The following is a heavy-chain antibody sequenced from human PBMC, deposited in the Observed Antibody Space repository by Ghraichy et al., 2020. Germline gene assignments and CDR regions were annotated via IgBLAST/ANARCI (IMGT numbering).Heavy chain of an antibody. J-gene: IGHJ3*02. V-gene: IGHV5-51*01. CDR3: ARETYDSTGRGAFDI. Sequence: GESLNISCKGSGYSFASHWIGWVRQMPGKGLEWTGVTYPADSDTRYSPSFQGQVTISADESLSTAYLQWSSLKASDTAMYYCARETYDSTGRGAFDIWGQGTMVTVSS. D-gene: IGHD3-22*01. CDR1: GYSFASHW. CDR2: TYPADSDT.